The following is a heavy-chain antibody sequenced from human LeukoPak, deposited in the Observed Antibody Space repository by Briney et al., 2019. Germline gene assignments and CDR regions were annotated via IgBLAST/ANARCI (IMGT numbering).Heavy chain of an antibody. D-gene: IGHD3-10*01. CDR2: IRYDGSNK. CDR1: GFTFSSYG. J-gene: IGHJ4*02. CDR3: ARDSSITMVRGDFDY. V-gene: IGHV3-30*02. Sequence: PGGSLRLSCAASGFTFSSYGMHWVRQAPGKGLEWVAFIRYDGSNKYYADSVKGRFTISRDNAKNSLYLQMNSLRAEDTAVYYCARDSSITMVRGDFDYWGQGTLVTVSS.